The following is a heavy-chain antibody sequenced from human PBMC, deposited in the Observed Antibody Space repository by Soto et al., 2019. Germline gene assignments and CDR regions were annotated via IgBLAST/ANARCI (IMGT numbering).Heavy chain of an antibody. Sequence: QVQLQESGPGLVKPSQTLSLTCTVSGGSINSGGYCWSWIRQHPGKGLDWIGCISYGGSTSYNPSLKIRVTLSVDTSKNQSSLKLTSVTAAATAVYYCSRGILVWGQGALITVSS. CDR2: ISYGGST. J-gene: IGHJ4*02. V-gene: IGHV4-31*03. CDR1: GGSINSGGYC. CDR3: SRGILV. D-gene: IGHD5-18*01.